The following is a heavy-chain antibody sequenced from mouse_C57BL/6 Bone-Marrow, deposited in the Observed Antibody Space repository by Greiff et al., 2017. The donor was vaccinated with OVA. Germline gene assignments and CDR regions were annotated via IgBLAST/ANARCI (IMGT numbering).Heavy chain of an antibody. J-gene: IGHJ1*03. CDR1: GFSLTSYG. V-gene: IGHV2-5*01. CDR3: AKNYYGSNWYFDV. CDR2: IWRGGST. Sequence: VQLQQSGPGLVQPSQRLSITCTVSGFSLTSYGVHWVRQSPGKGLEWLGVIWRGGSTDYNAAFMSRLSITKDNSKSQVFFKMNSLQADDTAIYYCAKNYYGSNWYFDVWGTGTTVTVSS. D-gene: IGHD1-1*01.